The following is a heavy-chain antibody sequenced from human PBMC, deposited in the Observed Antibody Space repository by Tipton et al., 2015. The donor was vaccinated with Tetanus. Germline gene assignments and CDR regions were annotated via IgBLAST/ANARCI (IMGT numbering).Heavy chain of an antibody. CDR3: TTSGPGASGGDS. CDR1: GLFFKNAW. V-gene: IGHV3-15*07. J-gene: IGHJ4*02. Sequence: SLRLSCATSGLFFKNAWMNWVRQAPGKGLEWVGRIKSKTDGGTTDYAARVKARFSISRDDSKNTVFLQMDSLTTEDTAVYYCTTSGPGASGGDSWGQGTLVTVSS. CDR2: IKSKTDGGTT. D-gene: IGHD3-16*01.